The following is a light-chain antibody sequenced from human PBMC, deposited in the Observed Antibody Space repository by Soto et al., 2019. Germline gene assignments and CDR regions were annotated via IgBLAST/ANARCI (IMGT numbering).Light chain of an antibody. J-gene: IGLJ2*01. V-gene: IGLV1-40*01. CDR1: SSNIGVGYD. Sequence: QSVLKLPPSVSGAPGQRVTISCTGSSSNIGVGYDVHCYQQHPGTAAQLRIYGNINRPSEVPDRFSGYKSGTSASLSITGLQAEDAAVYYCLSYDSSLRGPHVVFVGGTTLTVL. CDR3: LSYDSSLRGPHVV. CDR2: GNI.